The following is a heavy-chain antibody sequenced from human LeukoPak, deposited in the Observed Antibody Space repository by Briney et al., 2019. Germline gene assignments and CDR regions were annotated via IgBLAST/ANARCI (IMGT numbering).Heavy chain of an antibody. CDR2: IYTSGST. J-gene: IGHJ4*02. Sequence: SETLSLTCTVSGGSISSGSYYWSWIRQPAGKGLEWIGRIYTSGSTNYNPSLKSRVTMSVDTSKNQFSLKLSSVTAADTAVYYCARDPQQWELGYWGQGTLVTVSS. V-gene: IGHV4-61*02. D-gene: IGHD1-26*01. CDR3: ARDPQQWELGY. CDR1: GGSISSGSYY.